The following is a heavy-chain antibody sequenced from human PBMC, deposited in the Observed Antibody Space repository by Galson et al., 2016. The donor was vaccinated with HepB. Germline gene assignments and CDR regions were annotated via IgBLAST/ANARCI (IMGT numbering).Heavy chain of an antibody. J-gene: IGHJ3*02. CDR1: GFSFSTYT. Sequence: SLRLSCAASGFSFSTYTMNWVRQAPGKGLEWISYISSSSAYVDYADSVKGRFTISRENAKNSLYLQMSSLRAEDTAVYYCARDRSRFSSGYYTGARDVFATWGKGTVVTVAS. V-gene: IGHV3-21*01. CDR2: ISSSSAYV. CDR3: ARDRSRFSSGYYTGARDVFAT. D-gene: IGHD3-3*01.